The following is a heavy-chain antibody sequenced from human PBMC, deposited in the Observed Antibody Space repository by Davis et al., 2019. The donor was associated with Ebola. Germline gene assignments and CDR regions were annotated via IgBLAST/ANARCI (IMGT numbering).Heavy chain of an antibody. CDR3: ASAEYYYYMDV. J-gene: IGHJ6*03. Sequence: GESLKISCAASGFTFSSYWMSWVRQAPGKGLEWVANIKQDGSEKYYVDSVKGRFTISRDNAKNSLYLQMNSLRAEDTAVYYCASAEYYYYMDVWGKGTTVTVSS. CDR2: IKQDGSEK. V-gene: IGHV3-7*01. CDR1: GFTFSSYW.